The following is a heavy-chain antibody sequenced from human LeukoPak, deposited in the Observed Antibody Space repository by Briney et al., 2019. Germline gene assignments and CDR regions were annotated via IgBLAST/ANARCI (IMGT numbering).Heavy chain of an antibody. Sequence: SETLSLTCTVSGGSISSYYWSWIRQPPGKGLEWIGYIYYSGSTNYNPSLKSRVTISVDTSKNQFSLKLSSVTAADTAVYYCARDQETYGDYYYYGMDVWGKGTTVTVSS. D-gene: IGHD4-17*01. J-gene: IGHJ6*04. V-gene: IGHV4-59*01. CDR1: GGSISSYY. CDR3: ARDQETYGDYYYYGMDV. CDR2: IYYSGST.